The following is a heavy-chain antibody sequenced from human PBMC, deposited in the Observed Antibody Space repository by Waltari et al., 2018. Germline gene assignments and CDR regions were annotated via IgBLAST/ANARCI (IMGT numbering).Heavy chain of an antibody. D-gene: IGHD6-13*01. CDR2: INPNSGGT. J-gene: IGHJ4*02. CDR1: GYTFTGYY. CDR3: ARGDPSIAAAGESRDY. Sequence: QVQLVQSGAEVKKPGASVKVSCKASGYTFTGYYMHWVRQAPGQGLEWMGRINPNSGGTNYAQKFQGRVTMTRDTSISTAYMELSRLRSDDTAVYYCARGDPSIAAAGESRDYWGQGTLVTVSS. V-gene: IGHV1-2*06.